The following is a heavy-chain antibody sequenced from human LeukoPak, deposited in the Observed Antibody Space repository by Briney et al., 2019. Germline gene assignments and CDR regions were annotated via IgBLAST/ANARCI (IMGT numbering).Heavy chain of an antibody. V-gene: IGHV4-30-2*01. CDR2: IYHSGST. CDR1: GGPINRGGLP. D-gene: IGHD7-27*01. CDR3: ASLGSADS. Sequence: QTLALTCAVSGGPINRGGLPWNWIRPPPGKGLEWIGYIYHSGSTYYNPSLRSRVTISVDTSKNQFSLKLSPVTAADTAVYYCASLGSADSWGRGTLVTVSP. J-gene: IGHJ4*02.